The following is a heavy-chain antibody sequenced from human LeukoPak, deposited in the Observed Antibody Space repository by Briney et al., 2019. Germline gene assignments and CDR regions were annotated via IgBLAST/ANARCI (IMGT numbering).Heavy chain of an antibody. Sequence: SETLSLTCAVSGGSISSGGYSWSWIRQPPGKGLEWIGYIYHSGSTYYNPSLKSRVTISVDRSKNQFSLKLSSVTAADTAVYYCARAKYSSSWYYFDYWGQGTLVTVSS. CDR3: ARAKYSSSWYYFDY. V-gene: IGHV4-30-2*01. CDR1: GGSISSGGYS. D-gene: IGHD6-13*01. CDR2: IYHSGST. J-gene: IGHJ4*02.